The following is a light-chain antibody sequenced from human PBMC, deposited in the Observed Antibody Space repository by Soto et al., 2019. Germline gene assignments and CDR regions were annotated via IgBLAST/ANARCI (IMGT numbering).Light chain of an antibody. CDR2: GAS. J-gene: IGKJ5*01. CDR3: QQYKNWPL. V-gene: IGKV3D-15*01. Sequence: EIVLNQSPDTLSLSTGERATLSCRASRTVIRNNLAWPQQQPGQNPRLLGYGASNRATGIPDRFSGSGFGTEFTLTISSLQSEVFAVDDCQQYKNWPLFGQGTRLEIK. CDR1: RTVIRNN.